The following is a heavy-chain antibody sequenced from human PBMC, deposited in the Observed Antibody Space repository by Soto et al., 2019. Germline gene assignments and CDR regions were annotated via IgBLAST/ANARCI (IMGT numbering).Heavy chain of an antibody. D-gene: IGHD3-10*01. Sequence: QVQLAQSGAEVKKPGASVNVSCEISGGTFNNDAISWVRQAPGQGPEWMGGIMPLFGTPNYAQSFRYRLTITADESSSTVYMELRSLTPEDTAMYFCSIARGESTMVQEDVFDHRCQ. V-gene: IGHV1-69*01. J-gene: IGHJ4*02. CDR2: IMPLFGTP. CDR1: GGTFNNDA. CDR3: SIARGESTMVQEDVFDH.